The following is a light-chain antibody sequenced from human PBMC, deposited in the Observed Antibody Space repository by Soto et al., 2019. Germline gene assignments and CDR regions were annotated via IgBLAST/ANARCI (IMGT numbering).Light chain of an antibody. CDR3: QHGYVAPYS. V-gene: IGKV1-39*01. Sequence: IQMTQSPSSVSASIGDTVTITCRASQDINVYLNWYQQKPGEVPKLLIYSASTLHSGVPSRFTGSGSETDFTLTITSLQPEDFATYYCQHGYVAPYSFGKGTKVDIK. CDR1: QDINVY. CDR2: SAS. J-gene: IGKJ2*03.